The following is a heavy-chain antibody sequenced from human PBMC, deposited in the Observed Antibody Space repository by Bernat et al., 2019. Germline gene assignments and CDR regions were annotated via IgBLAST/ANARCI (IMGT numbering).Heavy chain of an antibody. J-gene: IGHJ6*02. CDR1: GGSFSGYY. CDR3: ARGDYDFRSGYFYYYHGMDV. V-gene: IGHV4-34*01. CDR2: INHSGST. Sequence: QVQLQQWGAGLLKPSETLSLTCAVYGGSFSGYYWSWIRQPPGKGLEWIGEINHSGSTNYNPSLKSRVTISVDTSKNQFSLKLSSVTAADTAVYYCARGDYDFRSGYFYYYHGMDVWGQGTTVTVSS. D-gene: IGHD3-3*01.